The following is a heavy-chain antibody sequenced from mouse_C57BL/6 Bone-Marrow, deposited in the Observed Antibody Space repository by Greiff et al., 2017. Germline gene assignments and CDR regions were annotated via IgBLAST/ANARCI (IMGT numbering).Heavy chain of an antibody. Sequence: EVQLQQSGAELVRPGASVKLSCTASGFTINDDYMHWVKQRPEQGLEWIGWIDPENGDTEYASKFQGKATITADTSSTTAYLQLSSLTSEDSAVYYCTTGYCSSYWYFDVWGTGTTVTVSS. D-gene: IGHD1-3*01. V-gene: IGHV14-4*01. CDR1: GFTINDDY. CDR2: IDPENGDT. J-gene: IGHJ1*03. CDR3: TTGYCSSYWYFDV.